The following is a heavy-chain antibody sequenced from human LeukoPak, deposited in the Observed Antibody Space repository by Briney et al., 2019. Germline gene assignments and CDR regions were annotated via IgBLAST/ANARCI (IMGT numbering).Heavy chain of an antibody. D-gene: IGHD2-15*01. CDR3: ARDFFGGSSDY. Sequence: GGSLRLSCAASGYTFSSYSMNWVRQAPGKGLEWVSSISSSSSYIYYADSVKGRFTISRDNAKNSLYLQMNSLRAEDTAVYYWARDFFGGSSDYWGQGTLVTVSS. CDR2: ISSSSSYI. V-gene: IGHV3-21*01. J-gene: IGHJ4*02. CDR1: GYTFSSYS.